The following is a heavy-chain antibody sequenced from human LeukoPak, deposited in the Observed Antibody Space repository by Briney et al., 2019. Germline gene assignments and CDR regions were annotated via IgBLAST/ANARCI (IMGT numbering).Heavy chain of an antibody. Sequence: ASVKVSCKASGYTFTSYGISWVRQAPGQGLEWMRWISAYNGNTNYAQKLQGRVTMTTDTSTSTAYMELRSLRSDDTAVYYCAREAVMITFGGVIVGDAFDIWGQGTMVTVSS. J-gene: IGHJ3*02. CDR3: AREAVMITFGGVIVGDAFDI. CDR1: GYTFTSYG. D-gene: IGHD3-16*02. V-gene: IGHV1-18*01. CDR2: ISAYNGNT.